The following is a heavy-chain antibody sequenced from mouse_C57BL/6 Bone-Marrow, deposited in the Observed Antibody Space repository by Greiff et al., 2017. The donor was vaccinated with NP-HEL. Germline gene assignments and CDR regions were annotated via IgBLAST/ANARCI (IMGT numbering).Heavy chain of an antibody. Sequence: EVKLMESGGGLVKPGGSLQLSCAASGFTFSDYGMHWVRQAPEKGLEWVAYISSGSSTIYYADTVKGRFTISRDNAKNTLFLQMTSLRSEDTAMYYCARSYYGNYWFAYWGQGTLVTVSA. CDR2: ISSGSSTI. J-gene: IGHJ3*01. CDR3: ARSYYGNYWFAY. CDR1: GFTFSDYG. D-gene: IGHD2-1*01. V-gene: IGHV5-17*01.